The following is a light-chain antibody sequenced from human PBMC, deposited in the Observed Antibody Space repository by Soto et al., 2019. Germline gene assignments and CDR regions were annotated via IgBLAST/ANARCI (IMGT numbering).Light chain of an antibody. V-gene: IGKV1-9*01. CDR3: QQLFDSPIT. CDR1: QVISTS. Sequence: DIHLTQSPSFLSPSIGEIVTITFLASQVISTSLAWYQVKPGKAPKLLIYAASTLESGVPSRFSATVSGTEFSLTITSLQPEDFATYYCQQLFDSPITFGQGTRLEI. J-gene: IGKJ5*01. CDR2: AAS.